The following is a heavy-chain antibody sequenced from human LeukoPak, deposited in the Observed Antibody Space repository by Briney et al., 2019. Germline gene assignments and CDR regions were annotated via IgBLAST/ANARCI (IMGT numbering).Heavy chain of an antibody. V-gene: IGHV1-58*02. CDR3: AADHGRFLDPYYFDY. J-gene: IGHJ4*02. CDR1: GFTFTSSA. Sequence: ASVKVSCKASGFTFTSSAMQWVRQARGQRLEWIGGIVVGSGNTNYAQKFQERVTITRDMSTSTAYMELSSLRSEDTAVYYCAADHGRFLDPYYFDYWGQGTLVTVSS. CDR2: IVVGSGNT. D-gene: IGHD3-3*01.